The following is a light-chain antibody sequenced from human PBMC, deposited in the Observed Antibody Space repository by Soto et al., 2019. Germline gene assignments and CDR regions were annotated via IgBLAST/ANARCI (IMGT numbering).Light chain of an antibody. Sequence: EIVLTQSPATLTLSPGERATLSCRASQSVGTFLAGYQQKAGQAPRLRIYGASNRAAGIPARISGSGSGSDFALTISSLEPEVRAVYYSQQCRGSLSFGGGNKVERK. CDR3: QQCRGSLS. CDR1: QSVGTF. J-gene: IGKJ4*01. V-gene: IGKV3-11*02. CDR2: GAS.